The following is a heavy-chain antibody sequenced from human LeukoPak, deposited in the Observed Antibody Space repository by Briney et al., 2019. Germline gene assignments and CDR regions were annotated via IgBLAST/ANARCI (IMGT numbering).Heavy chain of an antibody. J-gene: IGHJ1*01. D-gene: IGHD1-26*01. Sequence: ASVKVSCKASGYTFTSYGISWVRQAPGQGLEWMGWISAYNGNTNYAQKFQGRVTMTEDTSTDTAYMGLSSLRSEDTAVYYCATVEWELLSPKYFQHWGQGTLVTVSS. CDR2: ISAYNGNT. V-gene: IGHV1-18*01. CDR3: ATVEWELLSPKYFQH. CDR1: GYTFTSYG.